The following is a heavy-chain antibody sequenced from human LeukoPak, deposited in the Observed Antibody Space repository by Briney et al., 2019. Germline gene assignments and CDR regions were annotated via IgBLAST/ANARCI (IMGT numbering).Heavy chain of an antibody. CDR2: TEYRSEWYN. Sequence: SQTLSLTCAISGDSVSNSSAAWNWLRQSPSRGLEWLGRTEYRSEWYNDYAVSLQSRITINPDTSTNQFSLHLNSVTPEDTAVYYCARDRGRSDYTNYVFDYWGQGTLVTVSS. CDR1: GDSVSNSSAA. J-gene: IGHJ4*02. V-gene: IGHV6-1*01. D-gene: IGHD3-16*01. CDR3: ARDRGRSDYTNYVFDY.